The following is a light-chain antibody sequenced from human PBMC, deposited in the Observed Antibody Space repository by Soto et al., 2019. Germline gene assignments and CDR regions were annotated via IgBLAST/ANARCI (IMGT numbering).Light chain of an antibody. CDR1: SSDVGGYKY. CDR3: SSYAGINNLGV. CDR2: EVN. J-gene: IGLJ1*01. Sequence: QSVLTQPPSASGSPGQSVTISCTGTSSDVGGYKYVSWYQQHPVKAPKLMIFEVNKRPSGVPDRFSGSKSGNTAFLTVSGLQAEDEADYYCSSYAGINNLGVFGTGTKVTVL. V-gene: IGLV2-8*01.